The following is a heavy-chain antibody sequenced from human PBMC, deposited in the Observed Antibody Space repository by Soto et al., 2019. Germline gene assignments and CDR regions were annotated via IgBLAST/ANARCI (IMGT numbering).Heavy chain of an antibody. D-gene: IGHD6-19*01. V-gene: IGHV3-23*01. Sequence: EVQLLESGGGLVQPGGSLRLSCAASGFTFSSYAMSWVRQAPGKGLEWVSVISGSGGSTYYADSVKGRFTISRDNSKNKLYLQMNSLRAEDTAVYYCARRTSGWYLAYWGQGTLVTVSS. CDR3: ARRTSGWYLAY. CDR2: ISGSGGST. CDR1: GFTFSSYA. J-gene: IGHJ4*02.